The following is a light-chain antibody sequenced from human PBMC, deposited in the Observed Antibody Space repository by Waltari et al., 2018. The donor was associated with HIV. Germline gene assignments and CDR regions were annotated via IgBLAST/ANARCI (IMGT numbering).Light chain of an antibody. CDR3: TSYTRTSTLL. CDR2: DVS. J-gene: IGLJ2*01. CDR1: SSDVGGYTY. Sequence: QSALTQPASVSGSPGQSITISCTGTSSDVGGYTYVSWSQQHPGKAPQPMIYDVSNRPSGISIRFSASKSGNTASLTISGLQAEDEADYYCTSYTRTSTLLFGGGTKLTVL. V-gene: IGLV2-14*03.